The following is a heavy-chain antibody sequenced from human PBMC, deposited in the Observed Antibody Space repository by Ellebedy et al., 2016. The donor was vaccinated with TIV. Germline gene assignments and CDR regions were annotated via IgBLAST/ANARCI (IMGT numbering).Heavy chain of an antibody. D-gene: IGHD3-22*01. Sequence: SETLSLXXTVSGGSISSGGYYWSWIRQHPGKGLEWIGYIYYSGSTYYNPSLKSRVTISVDTSKNQFSLKLSSVTAADTAVYYCARDRSFFAGDSSGYTHWGQGTLVTVYS. J-gene: IGHJ4*02. CDR2: IYYSGST. CDR3: ARDRSFFAGDSSGYTH. CDR1: GGSISSGGYY. V-gene: IGHV4-31*03.